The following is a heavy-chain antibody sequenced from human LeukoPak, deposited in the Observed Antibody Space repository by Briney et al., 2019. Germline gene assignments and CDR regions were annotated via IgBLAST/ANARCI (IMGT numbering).Heavy chain of an antibody. D-gene: IGHD3-3*01. Sequence: GGSLRLSCAASGFTFSSNAMHWVRQAPGKGLEWVAVITYDGSNKYYADSVKGRFTISRDNSKNTLYLQMNSLRAEDTAVYYCAKDFGVVPYYYYYMDVWGKGTTVTVSS. J-gene: IGHJ6*03. CDR3: AKDFGVVPYYYYYMDV. CDR1: GFTFSSNA. V-gene: IGHV3-30-3*01. CDR2: ITYDGSNK.